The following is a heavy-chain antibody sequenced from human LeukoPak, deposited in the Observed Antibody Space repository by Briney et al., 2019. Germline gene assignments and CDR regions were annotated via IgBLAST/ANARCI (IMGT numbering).Heavy chain of an antibody. D-gene: IGHD3-16*01. J-gene: IGHJ4*02. CDR2: INPSDGST. Sequence: ASVKVSCKASGYTFTSYYMHWVRQAPGQGLEWMGIINPSDGSTTYAQKFQGRVTRTRDTSTSTVYMELSSPRSEDTALSYCARHQGAGEYPFDYWGQGTLVTVSS. CDR3: ARHQGAGEYPFDY. V-gene: IGHV1-46*01. CDR1: GYTFTSYY.